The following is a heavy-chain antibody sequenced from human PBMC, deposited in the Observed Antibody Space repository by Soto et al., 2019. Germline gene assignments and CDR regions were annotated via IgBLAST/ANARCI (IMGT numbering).Heavy chain of an antibody. CDR1: GFNVGDYE. CDR2: ITSGGTVF. J-gene: IGHJ6*02. CDR3: ARGRYALGV. V-gene: IGHV3-48*03. D-gene: IGHD3-9*01. Sequence: GGSLRLSCAASGFNVGDYEMNWVRQAPGKGLEWISMITSGGTVFYYADSVRGRFAISRDDTENSLHLQMNSLRVEDTAMYYCARGRYALGVWGQGTTVTVS.